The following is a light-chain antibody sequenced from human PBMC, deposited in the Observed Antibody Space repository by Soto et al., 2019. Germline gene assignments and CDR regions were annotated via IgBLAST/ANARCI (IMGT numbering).Light chain of an antibody. Sequence: DVVMTQSPLSLPVTLGQPASISCRSSQSLVYSDGNNYLTWFQQRPGQSPRRLIYKVSNRDSGCPDRFSGSGSGTEFTLKISRVEAEDVGVYYCMQGILWPITFGQGTRLEIK. CDR2: KVS. CDR3: MQGILWPIT. J-gene: IGKJ5*01. V-gene: IGKV2-30*01. CDR1: QSLVYSDGNNY.